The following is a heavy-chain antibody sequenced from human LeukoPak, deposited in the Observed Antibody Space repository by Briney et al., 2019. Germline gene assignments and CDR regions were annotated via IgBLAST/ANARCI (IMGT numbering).Heavy chain of an antibody. CDR2: ISSSSTI. V-gene: IGHV3-48*01. D-gene: IGHD1-14*01. J-gene: IGHJ5*02. CDR1: RFTFSSYS. CDR3: AKHPTGFPNWFGP. Sequence: GGSLRLSCAASRFTFSSYSMTWVRQAPGKGLEWVSYISSSSTIYYADSVKGRFTISRDNSQNTPHLHMTSLRGEDTAIYYCAKHPTGFPNWFGPWGQGTLVTLSS.